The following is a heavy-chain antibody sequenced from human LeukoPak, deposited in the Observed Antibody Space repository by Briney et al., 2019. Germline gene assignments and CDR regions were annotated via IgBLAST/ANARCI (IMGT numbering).Heavy chain of an antibody. CDR1: VYTVTGYD. D-gene: IGHD5-18*01. Sequence: ASETVSRTAAVYTVTGYDVYWVRQGPGQGHGWEGCMNVNSGNTGYAHTFQGSVTITRNASISTAYMGLSSPRSEDTAVYYCARGHESYGPHGYYYYYMDVWGKGTTVTVSS. V-gene: IGHV1-8*03. CDR2: MNVNSGNT. CDR3: ARGHESYGPHGYYYYYMDV. J-gene: IGHJ6*03.